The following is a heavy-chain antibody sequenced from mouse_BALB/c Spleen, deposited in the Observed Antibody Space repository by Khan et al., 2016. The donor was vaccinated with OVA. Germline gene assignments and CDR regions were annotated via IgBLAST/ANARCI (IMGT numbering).Heavy chain of an antibody. CDR3: ARDGSRYNYAMDY. CDR2: ISSSGST. D-gene: IGHD2-3*01. CDR1: GYSITSDYA. Sequence: EVKLLESGPGLVKPSQSLSLTCTVTGYSITSDYAWNWIRQFPGNKLEWMGYISSSGSTNYNPALKSRISITRDTSKNQFFLPLNSVTTEDTATYYCARDGSRYNYAMDYWGQGTSGTVSS. V-gene: IGHV3-2*02. J-gene: IGHJ4*01.